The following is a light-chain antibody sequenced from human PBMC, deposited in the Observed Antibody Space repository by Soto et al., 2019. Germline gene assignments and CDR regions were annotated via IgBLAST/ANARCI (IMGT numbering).Light chain of an antibody. CDR2: QAS. J-gene: IGKJ1*01. Sequence: DIQMTQSPSTLSASVGDRVTITCRASQSISSWLAWYQQKPGKAPKLLIYQASTLDSGVPSRFSGTGPGTEFTLTIRGLQPDDFATYYCQQYDGYSGRTFGQGTKVEIK. CDR3: QQYDGYSGRT. CDR1: QSISSW. V-gene: IGKV1-5*03.